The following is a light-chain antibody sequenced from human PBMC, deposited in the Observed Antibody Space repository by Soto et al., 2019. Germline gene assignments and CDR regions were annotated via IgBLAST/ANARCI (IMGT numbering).Light chain of an antibody. V-gene: IGLV2-14*01. CDR1: STDVGGYNY. CDR2: EVN. J-gene: IGLJ1*01. CDR3: GSYTSTDTPFV. Sequence: QSPLSHPSSLSWSPGQSITISCTGTSTDVGGYNYVSWYQHHPGKGPKLIIYEVNNRPSGVSDRFSGSKSGNKASLTISNLEAEDESDYYCGSYTSTDTPFVFGTGTKVTV.